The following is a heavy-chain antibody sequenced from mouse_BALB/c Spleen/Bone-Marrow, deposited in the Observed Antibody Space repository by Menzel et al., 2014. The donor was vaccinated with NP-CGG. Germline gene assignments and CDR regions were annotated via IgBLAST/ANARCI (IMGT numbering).Heavy chain of an antibody. CDR1: GFTFSDYY. J-gene: IGHJ2*01. V-gene: IGHV5-12*02. CDR3: PPHNDYAYFAY. D-gene: IGHD2-4*01. CDR2: ISNGGGST. Sequence: EVMLVESGGGLVQPGGSLKLSCATSGFTFSDYYMYWVRQTPEKRLEWVAYISNGGGSTYYPDTVKGRFTISRDNAKSHLYLQMTHLKSEDSAMYHCPPHNDYAYFAYWGQGTTLTVSS.